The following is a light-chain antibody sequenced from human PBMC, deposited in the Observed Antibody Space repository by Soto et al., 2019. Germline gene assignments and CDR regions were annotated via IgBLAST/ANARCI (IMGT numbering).Light chain of an antibody. Sequence: QSVLTQPASVSGSPGQSITISCTGTSSDVGGYNYVSWYQQHPGKGPNLMIYDVTNRPSGVSNRFSGSKSGNTASLTISGLQAEDEADYYCSSYTSSSTYVFGTGTKVTVL. CDR1: SSDVGGYNY. V-gene: IGLV2-14*01. CDR3: SSYTSSSTYV. CDR2: DVT. J-gene: IGLJ1*01.